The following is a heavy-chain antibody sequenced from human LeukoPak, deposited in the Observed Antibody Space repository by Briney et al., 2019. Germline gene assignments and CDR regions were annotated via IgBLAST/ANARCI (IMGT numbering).Heavy chain of an antibody. J-gene: IGHJ4*02. V-gene: IGHV3-48*02. D-gene: IGHD2-2*01. CDR3: ARVASQGEVFRGKVPTDY. Sequence: QPGGSLRLPCAASGFTFSSYSMNWVRQAPGKGLEWVSYISSSSSTIYYADSVKGRFTISRDNAKNSLYLQMNSLRDEDTAVYYCARVASQGEVFRGKVPTDYWGQGTLVTVSS. CDR2: ISSSSSTI. CDR1: GFTFSSYS.